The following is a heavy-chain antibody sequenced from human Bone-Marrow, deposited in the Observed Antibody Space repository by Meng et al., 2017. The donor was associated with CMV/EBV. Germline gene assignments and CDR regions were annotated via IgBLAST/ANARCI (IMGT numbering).Heavy chain of an antibody. CDR1: EFMFSDHY. J-gene: IGHJ6*02. V-gene: IGHV3-72*01. Sequence: GGSLRLSCAASEFMFSDHYMDWVRQAPGKGLEWVGRIKNKPNGYTPEYAASVKGRFIISRDDSKNSLYLQMNSLKTEDTAVYYCTRVAARVDPYYYAMDVWGQGNTVNVYS. D-gene: IGHD3-3*01. CDR2: IKNKPNGYTP. CDR3: TRVAARVDPYYYAMDV.